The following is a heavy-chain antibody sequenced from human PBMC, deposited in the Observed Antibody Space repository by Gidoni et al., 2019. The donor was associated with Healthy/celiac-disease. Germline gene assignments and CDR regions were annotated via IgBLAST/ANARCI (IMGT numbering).Heavy chain of an antibody. CDR1: GFTVSSYA. Sequence: EVQLVESGGGLVQPGGSLRLSCAATGFTVSSYAMHWVRQAPGKGLEYVAAISSNGGSTYYAHSVKGRFTISRDNSTNTLYLQMGSLRAEDMAVYYCARDQMGGGSGSYYNVPFDYWGQGTLVTVSS. CDR2: ISSNGGST. CDR3: ARDQMGGGSGSYYNVPFDY. V-gene: IGHV3-64*01. J-gene: IGHJ4*02. D-gene: IGHD3-10*01.